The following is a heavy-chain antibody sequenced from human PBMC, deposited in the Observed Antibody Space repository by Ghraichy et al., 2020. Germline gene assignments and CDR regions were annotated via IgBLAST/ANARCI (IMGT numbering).Heavy chain of an antibody. J-gene: IGHJ4*02. CDR3: ARASDTIFVSYYFDH. CDR2: IGYDGSNK. V-gene: IGHV3-33*01. D-gene: IGHD3-3*01. CDR1: GFTFSNYG. Sequence: GGSLRLSCAASGFTFSNYGIHWVRQAPGKGLEWVAVIGYDGSNKYYADSVKGRFTISRDNSKNTLYLQMNSLRVEDTAVYYCARASDTIFVSYYFDHWGQGTLVTVSS.